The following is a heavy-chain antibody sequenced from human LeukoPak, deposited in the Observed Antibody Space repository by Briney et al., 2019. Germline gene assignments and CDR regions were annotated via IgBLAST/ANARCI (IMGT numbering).Heavy chain of an antibody. CDR1: GGSISSGSYY. CDR2: IYTSGST. J-gene: IGHJ5*02. D-gene: IGHD6-19*01. CDR3: ARVRSVSNWLDP. Sequence: PSQTLSLTCTVSGGSISSGSYYWSWIRQPAGKGLEWIGRIYTSGSTNYNPSLKSRVTISVDTSKNQFSLKLSSVTAADTAIYSCARVRSVSNWLDPWGQGTLVTVSS. V-gene: IGHV4-61*02.